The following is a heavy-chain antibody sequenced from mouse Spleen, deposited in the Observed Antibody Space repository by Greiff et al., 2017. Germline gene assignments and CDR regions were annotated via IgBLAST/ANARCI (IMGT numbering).Heavy chain of an antibody. V-gene: IGHV3-6*01. CDR2: ISYDGSN. D-gene: IGHD4-1*02. J-gene: IGHJ1*01. Sequence: EVKLLESGPGLVKPSQSLSLTCSVTGYSITSGYYWNWIRQFPGNKLEWMGYISYDGSNNYNPSLKNRISITRDTSKNQFFLKLNSVTTEDTATYYCARGPTGTGYWYFDVWGAGTTVTVSS. CDR1: GYSITSGYY. CDR3: ARGPTGTGYWYFDV.